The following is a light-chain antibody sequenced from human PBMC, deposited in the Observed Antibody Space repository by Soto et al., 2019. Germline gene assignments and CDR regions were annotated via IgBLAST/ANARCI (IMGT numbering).Light chain of an antibody. J-gene: IGKJ1*01. CDR2: AAS. Sequence: EIVMTQSPATRSVWPGERATRSCRASQSVSNSYLGWYQQKPGQAPRLLIYAASSRATGIPNRFSGSGSGTDFSLSISGLEPEDFAVYYCHHYATSSRTLGQGTKVDIK. CDR3: HHYATSSRT. CDR1: QSVSNSY. V-gene: IGKV3-20*01.